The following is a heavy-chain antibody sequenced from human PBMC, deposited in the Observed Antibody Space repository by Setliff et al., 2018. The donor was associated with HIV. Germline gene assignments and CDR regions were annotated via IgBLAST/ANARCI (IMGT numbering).Heavy chain of an antibody. D-gene: IGHD2-15*01. Sequence: SETLSLTCTVSGGSISSGDYYWSWIRQHPRKGLEWIGYIYYTGSTYYNPSLKSRVIISVDTSKNQFSLKLSSVTAADTAVYYCARFCSGGSCPDYWGQGTLVTVSS. V-gene: IGHV4-31*03. CDR1: GGSISSGDYY. CDR3: ARFCSGGSCPDY. CDR2: IYYTGST. J-gene: IGHJ4*02.